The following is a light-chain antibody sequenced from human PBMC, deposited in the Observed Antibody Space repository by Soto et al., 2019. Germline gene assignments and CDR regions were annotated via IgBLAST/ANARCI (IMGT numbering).Light chain of an antibody. J-gene: IGKJ1*01. CDR1: QSLVYRDGNTY. Sequence: DVVMTQSPLSLPVTLGQPASISCRSSQSLVYRDGNTYLNWCQQRPGQSPRRLIYKVSKRDSGVPDRCSGSVTGTAFTLKISRVEAEDVGVYYCMQGTHWPPWTFGQGTKVELK. CDR2: KVS. V-gene: IGKV2-30*01. CDR3: MQGTHWPPWT.